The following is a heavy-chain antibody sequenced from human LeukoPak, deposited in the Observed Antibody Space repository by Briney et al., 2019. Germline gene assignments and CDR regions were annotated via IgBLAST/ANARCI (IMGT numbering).Heavy chain of an antibody. V-gene: IGHV4-59*08. D-gene: IGHD6-19*01. Sequence: SETLSLTCTVSGGSISSYYWSWIRQPPGKGLEWIGYIYYSGSTNYNPSLKSRVTISVDTSKNQFSLKLSSVTAADTAVYYCARQIPGVAVPGYDFWGQGTLVTVSS. CDR3: ARQIPGVAVPGYDF. CDR1: GGSISSYY. CDR2: IYYSGST. J-gene: IGHJ4*02.